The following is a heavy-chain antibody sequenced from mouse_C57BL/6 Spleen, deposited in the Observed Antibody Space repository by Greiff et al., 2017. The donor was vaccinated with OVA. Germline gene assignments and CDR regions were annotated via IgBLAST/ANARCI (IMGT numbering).Heavy chain of an antibody. J-gene: IGHJ3*01. CDR3: ANDYYGSSYGAY. V-gene: IGHV1-82*01. CDR2: IYSGDGDT. D-gene: IGHD1-1*01. CDR1: GYAFSSSW. Sequence: VQLQQSGPELVKPGASVKISCKASGYAFSSSWMNWVKQRPGKGLEWIGRIYSGDGDTNYNGKFKGKATLTADKSSSTAYMQLSSLTSEDSAVYFCANDYYGSSYGAYWGQGTLVTVSA.